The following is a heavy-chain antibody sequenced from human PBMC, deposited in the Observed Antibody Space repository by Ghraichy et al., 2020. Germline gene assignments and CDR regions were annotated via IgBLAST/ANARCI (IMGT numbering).Heavy chain of an antibody. J-gene: IGHJ6*02. V-gene: IGHV4-39*01. CDR3: ARQYFQDYGDYYYYYYGMDV. CDR1: GGSISSSSYY. Sequence: SETLSLTCTVSGGSISSSSYYWGWIRQPPGKGLEWIGSIYYSGSTYYNPSLKSRVTISVDTSKNQFSLKLSSVTAADTAVYYCARQYFQDYGDYYYYYYGMDVWGQGTTVTVSS. D-gene: IGHD4-17*01. CDR2: IYYSGST.